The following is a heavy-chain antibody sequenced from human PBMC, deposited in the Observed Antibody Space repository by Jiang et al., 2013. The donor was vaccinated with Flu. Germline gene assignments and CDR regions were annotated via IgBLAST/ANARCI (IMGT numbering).Heavy chain of an antibody. V-gene: IGHV3-72*01. CDR3: VRGSHGFDY. J-gene: IGHJ4*02. Sequence: GRSRSKAYSYTTDYAPSVKDRFFVSRDESKSSFFLQMNSLKIEDTAVYYCVRGSHGFDYWGLGTLVTVSS. CDR2: SRSKAYSYTT.